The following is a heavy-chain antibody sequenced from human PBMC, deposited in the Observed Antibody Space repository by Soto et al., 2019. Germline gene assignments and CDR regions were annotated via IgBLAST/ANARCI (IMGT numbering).Heavy chain of an antibody. CDR2: INPILSMS. Sequence: QVQLVQSGAEVKKPGSSVRVSCKASGDTFTFYSINWVRQAPGLGLEWMGRINPILSMSNYAQRFQGRVTMTADKSTSTAYMELSSLRSEDTAMYYCASIYGSGYRALDYWGQGALVTVSS. D-gene: IGHD3-10*01. CDR3: ASIYGSGYRALDY. CDR1: GDTFTFYS. J-gene: IGHJ4*02. V-gene: IGHV1-69*02.